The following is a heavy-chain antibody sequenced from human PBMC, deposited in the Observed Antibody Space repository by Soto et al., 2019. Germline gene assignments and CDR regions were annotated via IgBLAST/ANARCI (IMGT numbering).Heavy chain of an antibody. CDR1: GFTFSSYG. V-gene: IGHV3-33*01. CDR2: IWYDGSNK. J-gene: IGHJ4*02. Sequence: GGSLRLSCAASGFTFSSYGMHWVRQAPGKGLEWVAVIWYDGSNKYYADSVKGRFTISRDNSKNTLYLQMNSLRAEDTAVYYCARESPADYVWGSYRPTSPDYWGQGTLVTVSS. D-gene: IGHD3-16*02. CDR3: ARESPADYVWGSYRPTSPDY.